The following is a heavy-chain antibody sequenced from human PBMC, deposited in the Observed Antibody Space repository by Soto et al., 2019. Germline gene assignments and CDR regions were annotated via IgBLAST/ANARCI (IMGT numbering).Heavy chain of an antibody. J-gene: IGHJ5*02. CDR3: ARDRRLGYCSGGSCYKPFNWFDP. D-gene: IGHD2-15*01. CDR2: IIPIFGTA. V-gene: IGHV1-69*05. Sequence: ASVKVSCKASGGTFSSYAISWVRQAPGQGLEWMGGIIPIFGTANYAQKLQGRVTVTTDTSTSTAYMELRSLRSDDTAVYYCARDRRLGYCSGGSCYKPFNWFDPWGQGTLVTVSS. CDR1: GGTFSSYA.